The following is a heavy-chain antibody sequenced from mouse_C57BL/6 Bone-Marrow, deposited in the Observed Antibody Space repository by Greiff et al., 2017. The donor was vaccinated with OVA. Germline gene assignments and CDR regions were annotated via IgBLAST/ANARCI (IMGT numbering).Heavy chain of an antibody. CDR2: IWTGGGT. J-gene: IGHJ3*01. CDR3: ARNFVVSRAWFAY. D-gene: IGHD6-2*01. V-gene: IGHV2-9-1*01. Sequence: VQGVESGPGLVAPSQSLSITCTVSGFSLTSYAISWVRQPPGKGLEWLGVIWTGGGTNYNSAQKSRLSISKDNSKSQVFLKMNSLQTDDTARDYCARNFVVSRAWFAYWGQGTLVTVSA. CDR1: GFSLTSYA.